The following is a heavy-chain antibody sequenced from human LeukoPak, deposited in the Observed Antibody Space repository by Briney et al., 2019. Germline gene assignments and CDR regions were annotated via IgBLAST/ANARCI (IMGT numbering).Heavy chain of an antibody. CDR1: GYTLTELS. CDR3: ARGKMLGYFDNWFDP. V-gene: IGHV1-2*02. Sequence: ASVKVSCKVSGYTLTELSMHWVRQAPGQGLEWMGWINPNSGGTNYAQKFQGRVTMTRDTSISTAYMELSRLRSDDTAVYYCARGKMLGYFDNWFDPWGQGTLVTVSS. CDR2: INPNSGGT. D-gene: IGHD3-9*01. J-gene: IGHJ5*02.